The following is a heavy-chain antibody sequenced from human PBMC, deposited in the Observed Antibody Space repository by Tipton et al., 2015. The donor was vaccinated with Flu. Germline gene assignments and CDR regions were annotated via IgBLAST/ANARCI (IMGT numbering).Heavy chain of an antibody. V-gene: IGHV4-39*07. Sequence: GLVKPSETLSLTCTASGDSINSVSYYWGWMRQAPGKGLEWIGTIYYSGSTYYNPSLKSRATISIDKSKKQFSLKLRSVTAADTAVYYCVRDGGELLRYAFDIWGQGTTVTVSS. CDR3: VRDGGELLRYAFDI. D-gene: IGHD3-16*01. CDR1: GDSINSVSYY. J-gene: IGHJ3*02. CDR2: IYYSGST.